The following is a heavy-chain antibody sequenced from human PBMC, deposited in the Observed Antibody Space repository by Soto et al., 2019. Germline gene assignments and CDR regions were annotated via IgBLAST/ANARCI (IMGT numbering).Heavy chain of an antibody. J-gene: IGHJ6*02. Sequence: EVQLVESGGGLVQPGESLRLSCAASGFTFSNSWMSWVRQAPGKGLEWVANIKEDGSEKDYVDPAKGRFTITRDNAKNSLYLQMNNLRAEDTAVYFCTRKRFGMDVWGQGTTVTVSS. CDR2: IKEDGSEK. V-gene: IGHV3-7*03. CDR3: TRKRFGMDV. CDR1: GFTFSNSW.